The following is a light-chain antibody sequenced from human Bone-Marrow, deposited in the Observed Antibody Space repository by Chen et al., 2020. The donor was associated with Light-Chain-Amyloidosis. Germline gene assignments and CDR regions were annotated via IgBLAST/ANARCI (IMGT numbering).Light chain of an antibody. CDR1: NIGSTS. V-gene: IGLV3-21*02. CDR2: DNS. Sequence: SYVLTQPSSVSVAPGQTATIARGGNNIGSTSVHGNQQTPGQAPLLVDYDNSDRPSGIPERLSGSNSGNTATLTISRVEAGDEADYYCQVWDRSSDRPVFGGGTKLTVL. J-gene: IGLJ3*02. CDR3: QVWDRSSDRPV.